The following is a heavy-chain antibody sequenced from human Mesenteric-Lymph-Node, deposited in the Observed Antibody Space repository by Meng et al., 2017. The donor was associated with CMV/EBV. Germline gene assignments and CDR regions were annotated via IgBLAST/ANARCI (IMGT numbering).Heavy chain of an antibody. CDR2: INPNSGGT. V-gene: IGHV1-2*02. CDR3: AAGDCSSTSCYSDYYYYYGMDV. CDR1: GYTFTGYY. Sequence: ASVKVSCKASGYTFTGYYMHWVRQAPGQGLEWMGWINPNSGGTNYAQKFQGRVTMTRDTSISTAYMELSRLRSDDTAVYYCAAGDCSSTSCYSDYYYYYGMDVWGQGTTVTVSS. J-gene: IGHJ6*02. D-gene: IGHD2-2*02.